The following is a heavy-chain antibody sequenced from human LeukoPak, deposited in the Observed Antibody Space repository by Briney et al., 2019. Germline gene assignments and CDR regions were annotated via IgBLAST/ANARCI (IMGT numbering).Heavy chain of an antibody. J-gene: IGHJ4*02. CDR2: IYHSGST. CDR3: ARAVTNIGY. CDR1: GYSISSGYY. Sequence: PSETLSLTCAVSGYSISSGYYWGWIRQPPGKGLEWIGSIYHSGSTYYNPSLKSRVTISVDTSKNQFSLKLSSVTAADTAVYYCARAVTNIGYWGQGTLVTVSS. D-gene: IGHD4-17*01. V-gene: IGHV4-38-2*01.